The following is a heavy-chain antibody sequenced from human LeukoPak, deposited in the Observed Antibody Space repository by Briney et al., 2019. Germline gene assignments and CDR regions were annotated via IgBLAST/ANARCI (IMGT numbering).Heavy chain of an antibody. CDR3: ARDNDFFDY. V-gene: IGHV4-4*07. CDR1: GGSINTYY. J-gene: IGHJ4*02. Sequence: SETLSLTCSVSGGSINTYYWSCIRQPAGKGLEWIGRIHSSGSTHYNPSLKSRVTMSIDTSKNQFSLKLTSVTAADTAVYYCARDNDFFDYWGQGTLVTVSS. CDR2: IHSSGST.